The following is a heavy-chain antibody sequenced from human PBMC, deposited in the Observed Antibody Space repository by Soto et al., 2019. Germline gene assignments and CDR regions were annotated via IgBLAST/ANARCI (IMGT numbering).Heavy chain of an antibody. Sequence: ASVKVSCKASGYTFTSYDINWVRQATGQGLEWMGWMNPNSGNTGYAQKFQGRVTMTRNTSISTAYMELSSLRSEDTAVYYCARGLWDPNWFDPWGQGTLVTVSS. CDR3: ARGLWDPNWFDP. V-gene: IGHV1-8*01. D-gene: IGHD1-26*01. J-gene: IGHJ5*02. CDR1: GYTFTSYD. CDR2: MNPNSGNT.